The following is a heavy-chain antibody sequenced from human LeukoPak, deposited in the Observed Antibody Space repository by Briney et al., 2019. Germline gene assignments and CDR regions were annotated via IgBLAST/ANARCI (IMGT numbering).Heavy chain of an antibody. J-gene: IGHJ4*02. CDR2: ITDDEDT. Sequence: GGSLRLSCVASGFPFRSYAMTWVRQTPGKGLESVSVITDDEDTYYADSVKGRFTISRDNSQNTVFLQMNSLRVEDTAVYYCAKVDYWSPENYFDSWGQGTLVTVSS. D-gene: IGHD1-1*01. V-gene: IGHV3-23*01. CDR1: GFPFRSYA. CDR3: AKVDYWSPENYFDS.